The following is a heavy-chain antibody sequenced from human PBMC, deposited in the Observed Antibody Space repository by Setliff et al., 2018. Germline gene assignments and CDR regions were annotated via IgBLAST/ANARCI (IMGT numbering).Heavy chain of an antibody. J-gene: IGHJ4*02. D-gene: IGHD6-13*01. CDR2: INTGGGSS. Sequence: ASVKVSCKASGYSLVTHYMHWVRQAPGQGLEWMGLINTGGGSSSYAPKFQGRVTMTRDTSTSTVYMEVNILGSEDTAVYFCARAGLASAGRKGVFDHWGQGTLVTVSS. CDR1: GYSLVTHY. V-gene: IGHV1-46*01. CDR3: ARAGLASAGRKGVFDH.